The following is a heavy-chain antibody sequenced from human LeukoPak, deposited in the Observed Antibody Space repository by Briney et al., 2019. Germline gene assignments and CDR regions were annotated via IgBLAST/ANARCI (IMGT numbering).Heavy chain of an antibody. CDR3: ARDPFYYGMDV. CDR2: IIPILGIA. CDR1: GYTFTGYY. V-gene: IGHV1-69*04. Sequence: ASVKVSCKASGYTFTGYYMHWVRQAPGQGLEWMGRIIPILGIANYAQKFQGRVTITADKSTSTAYMELSSLRSEDTAVYYCARDPFYYGMDVWGQGTTVTVSS. J-gene: IGHJ6*02.